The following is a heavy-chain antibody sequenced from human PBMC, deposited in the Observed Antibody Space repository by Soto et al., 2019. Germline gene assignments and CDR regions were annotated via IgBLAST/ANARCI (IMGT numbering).Heavy chain of an antibody. V-gene: IGHV3-7*03. D-gene: IGHD3-10*01. CDR1: GFRISIYW. CDR3: AKTPAHWPYYYSAMDV. Sequence: GVLRRACAASGFRISIYWMSWGSKDTRKGLEWVATIKQDGSEKYYVDSVKGRFSISRDNATKTVYLQMNSLRAQDTAVYYCAKTPAHWPYYYSAMDVWGQGTMVTVSS. J-gene: IGHJ6*02. CDR2: IKQDGSEK.